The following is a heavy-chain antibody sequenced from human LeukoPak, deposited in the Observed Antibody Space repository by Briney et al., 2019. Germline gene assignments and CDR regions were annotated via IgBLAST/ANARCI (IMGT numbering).Heavy chain of an antibody. Sequence: PGGSLRLSCAASGCTFSNYGMHWVRQAPDKGLEWVAFIRYDGSDKHYAESVKGRFTISRDNSKNTLYLEMNSLRAEDTAVYYCAKYVYGSGTYYMDVWGKGTTVTISS. CDR1: GCTFSNYG. CDR3: AKYVYGSGTYYMDV. V-gene: IGHV3-30*02. CDR2: IRYDGSDK. D-gene: IGHD3-10*01. J-gene: IGHJ6*03.